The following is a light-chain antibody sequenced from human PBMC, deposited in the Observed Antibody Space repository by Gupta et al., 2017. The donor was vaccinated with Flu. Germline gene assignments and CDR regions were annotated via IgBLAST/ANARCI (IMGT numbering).Light chain of an antibody. Sequence: SYELTQPPSVSGSPGKTATTTCSGDALPNQFAYWYQQKPGQAPLLVIRKDNERHSGIPERFSGSSSGTIVTLTISGVQAEDEADYYCQSADSSETYWVFGGGTRLTVL. CDR2: KDN. CDR3: QSADSSETYWV. V-gene: IGLV3-25*03. J-gene: IGLJ3*02. CDR1: ALPNQF.